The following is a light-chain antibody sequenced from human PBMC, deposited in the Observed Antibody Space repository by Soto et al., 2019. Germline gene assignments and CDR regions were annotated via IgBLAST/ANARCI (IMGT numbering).Light chain of an antibody. Sequence: EIVFTQSPGTLSLSPGERATLSCRASQSVSSSYLAWYQLKPGQDPRLLIYGESSRATGIPDRFSGSGSGTDFTLTISRLEPEDFAVYYCQQYGSSRTFGQGTKVDIK. CDR3: QQYGSSRT. CDR2: GES. V-gene: IGKV3-20*01. J-gene: IGKJ1*01. CDR1: QSVSSSY.